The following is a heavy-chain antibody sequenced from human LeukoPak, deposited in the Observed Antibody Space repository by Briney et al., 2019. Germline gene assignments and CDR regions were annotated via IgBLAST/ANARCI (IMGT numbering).Heavy chain of an antibody. V-gene: IGHV3-21*01. Sequence: GGSLRLSCAASGFTFSSYSMNWVRQAPGKGLEWVSSISSSSSYIYYADSVKGRITISRDNAKNSLYPQMNSLRAEDTAVYYCARVDQDWFDPWGQGTLVTVSS. CDR2: ISSSSSYI. CDR3: ARVDQDWFDP. CDR1: GFTFSSYS. J-gene: IGHJ5*02.